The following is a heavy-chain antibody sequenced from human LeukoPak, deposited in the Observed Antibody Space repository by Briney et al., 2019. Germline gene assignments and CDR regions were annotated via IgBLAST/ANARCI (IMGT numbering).Heavy chain of an antibody. D-gene: IGHD3-22*01. CDR3: AKSSYYDSSGYYREYYFDY. V-gene: IGHV3-23*01. J-gene: IGHJ4*02. Sequence: CSTYYADSVKGRFTISRDNSKSTLFLQMNSLRAEDTAVYYCAKSSYYDSSGYYREYYFDYWGQGTLVTVSS. CDR2: CST.